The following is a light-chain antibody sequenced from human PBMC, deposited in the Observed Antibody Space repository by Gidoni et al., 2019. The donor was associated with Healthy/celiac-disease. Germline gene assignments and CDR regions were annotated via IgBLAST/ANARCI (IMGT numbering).Light chain of an antibody. Sequence: SSELTQDPAVSVALGQTVRITCQGDSLRSYYASWYQKKPGQAPVLVIYGKNKRPSGIPDRFSGSSSGNTASLTITGAQAEDEADYYCNSLDSSGNHLVFGGGTKLTVL. CDR2: GKN. V-gene: IGLV3-19*01. CDR1: SLRSYY. CDR3: NSLDSSGNHLV. J-gene: IGLJ2*01.